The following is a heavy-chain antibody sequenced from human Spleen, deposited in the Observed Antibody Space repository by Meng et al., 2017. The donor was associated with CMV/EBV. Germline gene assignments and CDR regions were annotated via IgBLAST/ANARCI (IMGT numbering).Heavy chain of an antibody. J-gene: IGHJ6*02. Sequence: YTCSGYYIHWVRQAPGQGLEWMGWINPNSGGTKYAQKFQGRVTMTSDTSISTAYMDLSSLRSDDTAVYYCARDRGSSHYYYYYGMDVWGQGTTVTVSS. V-gene: IGHV1-2*02. CDR1: YTCSGYY. CDR2: INPNSGGT. CDR3: ARDRGSSHYYYYYGMDV. D-gene: IGHD6-6*01.